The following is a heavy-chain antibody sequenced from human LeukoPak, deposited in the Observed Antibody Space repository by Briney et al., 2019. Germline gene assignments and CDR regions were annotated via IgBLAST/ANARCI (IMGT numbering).Heavy chain of an antibody. CDR1: GGSFSGYY. J-gene: IGHJ4*02. CDR2: IYHSGST. CDR3: ARPGSGWSYYFDY. D-gene: IGHD6-19*01. Sequence: PSETLSLTCAVYGGSFSGYYWSWIRQPPGKGLEWIGSIYHSGSTYYNPSLKSRVTISVDTSKNQFSLKLSSVTAADTAVYYCARPGSGWSYYFDYWGQGTLVTVSS. V-gene: IGHV4-34*01.